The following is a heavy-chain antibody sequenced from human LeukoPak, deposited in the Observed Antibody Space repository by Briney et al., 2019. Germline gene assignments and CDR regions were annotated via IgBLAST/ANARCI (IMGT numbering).Heavy chain of an antibody. J-gene: IGHJ4*02. CDR2: IYYSGST. Sequence: SETLSLTCTVSGGPISSYYWSWIRQPPGKGLEWIGYIYYSGSTNYNPSLKSRVTISVDTSKNQFSLKLSSATAADTAVYYCAREGLSLYYFDYWGQGALVTVSS. CDR3: AREGLSLYYFDY. V-gene: IGHV4-59*01. CDR1: GGPISSYY.